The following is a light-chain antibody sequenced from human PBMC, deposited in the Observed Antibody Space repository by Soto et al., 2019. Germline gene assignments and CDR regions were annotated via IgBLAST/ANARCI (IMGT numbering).Light chain of an antibody. CDR2: WAS. V-gene: IGKV4-1*01. CDR3: QQYLHTPRT. J-gene: IGKJ1*01. Sequence: VITHSPDSLSGAPGWTATINCKSSRRALYSSNNKNYLAWYQQKPGQPPKLLIYWASTRESGVPDRFSGSGSGTDFTLTISSLQAEDVAVYYCQQYLHTPRTFGQGTKVDIK. CDR1: RRALYSSNNKNY.